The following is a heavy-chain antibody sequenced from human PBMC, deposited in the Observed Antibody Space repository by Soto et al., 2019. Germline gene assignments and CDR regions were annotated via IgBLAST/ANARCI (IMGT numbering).Heavy chain of an antibody. CDR2: IYHSGST. CDR3: ARGAPYDWNDGDNWFDP. V-gene: IGHV4-4*02. D-gene: IGHD1-20*01. Sequence: QVQLQESGPGLVKPSGTLSLTCAVSGGSISSSNWWSWVRQPPGEGLEWIGEIYHSGSTHYNPSLKSRVTIAGDKAKYQCSLNLSSVTAADTAVYYCARGAPYDWNDGDNWFDPWGQGTLVTVSS. J-gene: IGHJ5*02. CDR1: GGSISSSNW.